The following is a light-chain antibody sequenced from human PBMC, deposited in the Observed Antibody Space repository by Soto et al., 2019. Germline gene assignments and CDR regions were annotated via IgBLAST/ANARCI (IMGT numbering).Light chain of an antibody. CDR2: GAP. V-gene: IGKV3-20*01. J-gene: IGKJ1*01. CDR1: QSVSCGY. CDR3: QQYGSSPRT. Sequence: ETGLTQSPGTLYLSPGERAPLYSRASQSVSCGYLVWYQQKPGQAPRLLLYGAPSRATGIPDRFSGSGSGTDFTLTISRLEPEDFAVYYCQQYGSSPRTFGQGTKVEIK.